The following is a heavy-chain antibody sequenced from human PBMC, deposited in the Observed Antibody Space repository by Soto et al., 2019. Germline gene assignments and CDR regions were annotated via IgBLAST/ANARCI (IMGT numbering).Heavy chain of an antibody. J-gene: IGHJ5*02. Sequence: GGSLRLSCAASGFTFSSYWMSWVRQAPGKGLEWVANIKQDGSEKYYVDSVKGRFTISRDNAKNSLYLQMNSLRAEDTAVYYCARAPRPDYDILTGYNWFDPWGQGTLVTVSS. V-gene: IGHV3-7*01. CDR2: IKQDGSEK. D-gene: IGHD3-9*01. CDR1: GFTFSSYW. CDR3: ARAPRPDYDILTGYNWFDP.